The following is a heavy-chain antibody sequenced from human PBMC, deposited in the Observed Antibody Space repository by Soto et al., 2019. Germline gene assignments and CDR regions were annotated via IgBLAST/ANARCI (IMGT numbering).Heavy chain of an antibody. CDR3: ARDAGSGSYLGY. D-gene: IGHD3-10*01. V-gene: IGHV3-11*06. Sequence: KPGGSLRLSCAASGFTFSDYYMSWIRQAPGKGLEWVSYISTGSSFTNYAASVKGRFTISRDNAKKSLYLQMNSLRAEDTAVYYCARDAGSGSYLGYWGQGTLFTVSS. J-gene: IGHJ4*02. CDR1: GFTFSDYY. CDR2: ISTGSSFT.